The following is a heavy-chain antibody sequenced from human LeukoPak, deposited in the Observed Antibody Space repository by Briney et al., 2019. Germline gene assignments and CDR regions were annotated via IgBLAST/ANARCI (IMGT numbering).Heavy chain of an antibody. J-gene: IGHJ4*02. CDR1: GGTFSSYA. CDR3: ARGAYDILTGYYRRGIDY. D-gene: IGHD3-9*01. CDR2: IIPIFGTA. V-gene: IGHV1-69*05. Sequence: ASVKVSCKASGGTFSSYAISWVRQAPGQGLEWMGGIIPIFGTANYAQKFQGRVTITTDESTSTAYMELSSLRSEDTAVYYCARGAYDILTGYYRRGIDYWGQGTLVTVSS.